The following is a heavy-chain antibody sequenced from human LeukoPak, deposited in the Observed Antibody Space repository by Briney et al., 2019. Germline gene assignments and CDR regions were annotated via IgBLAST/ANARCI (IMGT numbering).Heavy chain of an antibody. J-gene: IGHJ2*01. CDR3: ARFYASSALSDWYFDL. CDR2: ISAYNGDT. CDR1: GYTFTSYG. Sequence: GASVKVSCKASGYTFTSYGISWVRQAPGQGLEWMGWISAYNGDTNYAQKLQGRVTMTTDTSTSTAYMELRSLRSDDTAVYYCARFYASSALSDWYFDLWGRGTLVTVSS. V-gene: IGHV1-18*01. D-gene: IGHD3-22*01.